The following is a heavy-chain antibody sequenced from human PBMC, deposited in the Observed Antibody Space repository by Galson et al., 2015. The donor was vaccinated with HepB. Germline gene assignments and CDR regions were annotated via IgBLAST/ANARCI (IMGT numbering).Heavy chain of an antibody. Sequence: NWVRQAPGQGLEWMGWMNTNTGKPTYAPGFAGRFVFSLDTSVTTAYLQISSLETDDTAVYYCARSPLRFLDWLPYYDYYYMDVWGEGTTVTVSS. CDR3: ARSPLRFLDWLPYYDYYYMDV. D-gene: IGHD3-3*01. J-gene: IGHJ6*03. V-gene: IGHV7-4-1*02. CDR2: MNTNTGKP.